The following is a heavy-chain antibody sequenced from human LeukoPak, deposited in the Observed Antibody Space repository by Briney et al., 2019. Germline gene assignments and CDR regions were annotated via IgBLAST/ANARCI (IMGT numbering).Heavy chain of an antibody. J-gene: IGHJ4*02. CDR3: TKDLFPGSPDFFDC. D-gene: IGHD3-3*01. CDR1: GFTFSTYE. CDR2: LSGAGDIK. Sequence: PGRSLRLSCVASGFTFSTYEMHWVRQAPGKGLEWVAVLSGAGDIKIYADSVKGRFTISRDNSNNIVYLQMNSLRAEDTAVYYCTKDLFPGSPDFFDCWGQGTLVTVSS. V-gene: IGHV3-30-3*01.